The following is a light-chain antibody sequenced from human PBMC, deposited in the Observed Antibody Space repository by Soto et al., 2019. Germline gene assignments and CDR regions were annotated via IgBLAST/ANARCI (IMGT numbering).Light chain of an antibody. CDR2: EAS. CDR3: QQRSNWPLP. J-gene: IGKJ4*01. CDR1: QSVSNY. Sequence: EIVLTQSPATLSMSPGERATLSCRASQSVSNYLAWYQQKPGQAPRLLIYEASNRASGIPARFSGRVSGTDFTLTISSLEPEDFAVYYCQQRSNWPLPVGGGTTVDIK. V-gene: IGKV3-11*01.